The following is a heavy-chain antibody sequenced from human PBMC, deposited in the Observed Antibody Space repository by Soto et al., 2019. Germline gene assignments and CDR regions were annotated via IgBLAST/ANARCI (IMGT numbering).Heavy chain of an antibody. CDR2: ISSSGSST. CDR1: GLTFSDYY. D-gene: IGHD6-19*01. CDR3: ASHTGYSSGWAFDY. Sequence: QVPLVESGEGLVKPGGSLRLSCAASGLTFSDYYMSWIRQAPGKGLEWVSYISSSGSSTYYVDSVKGRFTISRDNAKNSLYLQMNSLRAEDTAVYYCASHTGYSSGWAFDYWGQGTLVTISS. V-gene: IGHV3-11*01. J-gene: IGHJ4*02.